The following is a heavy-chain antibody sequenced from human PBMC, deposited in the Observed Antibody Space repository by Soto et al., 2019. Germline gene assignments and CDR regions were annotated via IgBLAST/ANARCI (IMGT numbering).Heavy chain of an antibody. D-gene: IGHD1-26*01. J-gene: IGHJ4*02. CDR2: INTDGSVT. CDR3: ARQTGLGATNY. Sequence: QPGGSLRLSCAASGFDFRSYGIDWVRQAPGKGLVWVARINTDGSVTSHADSVKGRFTISRDNAKSTLYLQMNSLRAEDSARYYCARQTGLGATNYWGRGTLVTVSS. V-gene: IGHV3-74*01. CDR1: GFDFRSYG.